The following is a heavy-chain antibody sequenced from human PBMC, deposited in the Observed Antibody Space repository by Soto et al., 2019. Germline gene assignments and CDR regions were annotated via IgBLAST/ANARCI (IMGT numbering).Heavy chain of an antibody. J-gene: IGHJ6*02. V-gene: IGHV3-48*02. D-gene: IGHD3-22*01. Sequence: EVQLVESGGGLVQPGGSLRLSCAASGFTFSSYSMNWVRQAPGKGLEWVSYISSSSSTIYYADSVKGRFTISRDNAKNSLYLQMNSLRDEDTAVYYCAGDYDCSGYDYYYYGMDVWGQGTTVTVSS. CDR2: ISSSSSTI. CDR1: GFTFSSYS. CDR3: AGDYDCSGYDYYYYGMDV.